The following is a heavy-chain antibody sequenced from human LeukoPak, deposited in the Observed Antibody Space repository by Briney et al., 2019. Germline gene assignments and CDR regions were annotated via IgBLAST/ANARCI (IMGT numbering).Heavy chain of an antibody. CDR1: GFTFSDYY. D-gene: IGHD3-22*01. V-gene: IGHV3-11*04. CDR3: ARSSGYYLLNWFDT. CDR2: ISSSGSTI. J-gene: IGHJ5*02. Sequence: PGGSLRLSCAASGFTFSDYYMSWIRQAPGKGLEWVSYISSSGSTIYYADSVKGRFTTSRDNAKNSLYQQMNSQRAEETAVYYCARSSGYYLLNWFDTWGQGTLVTVSS.